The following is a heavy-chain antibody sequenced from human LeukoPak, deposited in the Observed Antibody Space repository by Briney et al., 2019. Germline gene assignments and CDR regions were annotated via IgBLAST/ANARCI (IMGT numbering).Heavy chain of an antibody. CDR3: ARDAEAGTLGY. V-gene: IGHV1-18*01. CDR1: GYTFTSYG. CDR2: ISAYNGNT. Sequence: EGPVKVSCKASGYTFTSYGISWVRQAPGQGLEWMGWISAYNGNTNYAQKLQGRVTMTTDTSTSTAYMELRSLRSDDTAVYYCARDAEAGTLGYWGQGTLVTVSS. D-gene: IGHD6-19*01. J-gene: IGHJ4*02.